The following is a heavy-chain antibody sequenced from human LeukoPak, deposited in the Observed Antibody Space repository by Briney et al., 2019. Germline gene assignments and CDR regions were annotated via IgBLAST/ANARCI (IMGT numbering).Heavy chain of an antibody. V-gene: IGHV6-1*01. CDR3: ARDLGTSGWYTFDF. J-gene: IGHJ4*02. Sequence: PSQTLSLTCAISGDTVSSKNGAWNCIRQSPSRSLEMMGRTYYRSQWYSDFAFSVGGRAAINADTSKNQFSLQLHSVTPEDTAVYYCARDLGTSGWYTFDFWGQGSLVTVTS. CDR1: GDTVSSKNGA. D-gene: IGHD6-19*01. CDR2: TYYRSQWYS.